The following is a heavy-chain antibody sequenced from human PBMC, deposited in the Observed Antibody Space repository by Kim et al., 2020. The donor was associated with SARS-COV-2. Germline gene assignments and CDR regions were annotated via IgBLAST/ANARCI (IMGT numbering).Heavy chain of an antibody. D-gene: IGHD3-10*01. Sequence: GGSLRLSCAASGFTLSSYGMHWVRQAPGKGLEGVAVISYDGSNKYYADSVKGRFPISRNNSKNTLYLQMNSPRAEDTAMYYCAKESGSGSYCAWTYSYYGMDVWGQETTVTVSS. CDR1: GFTLSSYG. CDR3: AKESGSGSYCAWTYSYYGMDV. J-gene: IGHJ6*02. CDR2: ISYDGSNK. V-gene: IGHV3-30*18.